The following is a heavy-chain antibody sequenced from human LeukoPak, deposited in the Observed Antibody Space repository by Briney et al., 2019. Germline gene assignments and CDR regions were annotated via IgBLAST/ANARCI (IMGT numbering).Heavy chain of an antibody. CDR1: GFTFSSYS. Sequence: GGSLRLSCAASGFTFSSYSMNWVRQAPGKGLEWVSSIRTTSDVYYADSVKGWFTVSRDNSKTSLYLQMNSLRAEDAAVYYCARGRIAPWHFDLWGRGTLVTVSS. J-gene: IGHJ2*01. V-gene: IGHV3-21*01. D-gene: IGHD2/OR15-2a*01. CDR2: IRTTSDV. CDR3: ARGRIAPWHFDL.